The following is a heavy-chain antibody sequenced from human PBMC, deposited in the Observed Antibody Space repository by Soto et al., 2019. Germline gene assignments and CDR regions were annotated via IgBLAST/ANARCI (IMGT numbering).Heavy chain of an antibody. Sequence: SSVKVSCKASGGTFSSYAISWVRQAPGQGLEWMGGIIPIFGTANYAQKFQGRVTITADKSTSTAYMELSSLRSEDTAVYYCARSTSTITGTTAWLDPWGHGTLVTVAS. CDR3: ARSTSTITGTTAWLDP. CDR2: IIPIFGTA. CDR1: GGTFSSYA. D-gene: IGHD1-7*01. J-gene: IGHJ5*02. V-gene: IGHV1-69*06.